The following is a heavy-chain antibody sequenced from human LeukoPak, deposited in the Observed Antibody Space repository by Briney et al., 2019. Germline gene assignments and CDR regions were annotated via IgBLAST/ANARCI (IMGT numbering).Heavy chain of an antibody. Sequence: ASVKVSCKASGYTFTSYDINWVRQATGQGLEWMGWMNPNSGNTGYTQKFQGRVTLTRNTSISTAYMELSSLRSEDTAVYYCARLLPNTWIQLWLGAFDIWGQGTMVTVSS. CDR2: MNPNSGNT. D-gene: IGHD5-18*01. CDR1: GYTFTSYD. CDR3: ARLLPNTWIQLWLGAFDI. J-gene: IGHJ3*02. V-gene: IGHV1-8*01.